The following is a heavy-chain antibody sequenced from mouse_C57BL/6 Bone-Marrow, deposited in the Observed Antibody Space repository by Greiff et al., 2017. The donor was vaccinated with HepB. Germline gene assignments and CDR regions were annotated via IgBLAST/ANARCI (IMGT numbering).Heavy chain of an antibody. V-gene: IGHV2-2*01. CDR3: ARNLGLRRAAWFAY. D-gene: IGHD2-4*01. CDR2: IWSGGST. Sequence: VKLVESGPGLVQPSQSLSITCTVSGFSLTSYGVHWVRQSPGKGLEWLGVIWSGGSTDYNAAFISRLSISKDNSKSQVFFKMNSLQADDTAIYYCARNLGLRRAAWFAYWGQGTLVTVSA. CDR1: GFSLTSYG. J-gene: IGHJ3*01.